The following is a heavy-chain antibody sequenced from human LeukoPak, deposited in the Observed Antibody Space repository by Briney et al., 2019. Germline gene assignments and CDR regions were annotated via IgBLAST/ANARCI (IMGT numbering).Heavy chain of an antibody. Sequence: GGSLRLSCAASGFTFDDYTMHWVRQAPGKGLEWVSYISSFSGTINYADSVKGRFTISRDNAKNSLYLQMNSLRAEDTAVYYCARDQGGVGYWGQGTLVTVSS. CDR3: ARDQGGVGY. J-gene: IGHJ4*02. D-gene: IGHD3-16*01. CDR2: ISSFSGTI. CDR1: GFTFDDYT. V-gene: IGHV3-48*01.